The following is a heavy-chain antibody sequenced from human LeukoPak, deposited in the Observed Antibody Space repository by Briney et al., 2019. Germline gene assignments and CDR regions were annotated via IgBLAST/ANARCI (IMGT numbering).Heavy chain of an antibody. CDR3: ARQSITPSDWLDP. V-gene: IGHV4-39*01. CDR1: GASISDGHHY. D-gene: IGHD3-3*01. CDR2: MYYSGAT. Sequence: SETLSLTCTVSGASISDGHHYWGWIRQTPGKGLEWIASMYYSGATYYHPSLKSRVTISVNTSTNQLSLKLSSVTAADTAVYYCARQSITPSDWLDPWGQGSLVIVSS. J-gene: IGHJ5*02.